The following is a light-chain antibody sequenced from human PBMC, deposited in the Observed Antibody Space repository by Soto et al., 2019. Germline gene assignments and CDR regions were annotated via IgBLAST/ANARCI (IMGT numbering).Light chain of an antibody. J-gene: IGKJ1*01. Sequence: DIQMTQSPSSLSASVGDRVTITCRASQSISSYLNWYQQKPGNAPKLLIYAASSLQSGVPSRFSGSGSGTDFILTISSLQPEDFATYYCQQSYSIPWTFGQGTKV. CDR3: QQSYSIPWT. V-gene: IGKV1-39*01. CDR1: QSISSY. CDR2: AAS.